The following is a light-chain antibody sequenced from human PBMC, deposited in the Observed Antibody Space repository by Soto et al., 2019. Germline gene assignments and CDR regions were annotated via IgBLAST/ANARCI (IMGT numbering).Light chain of an antibody. CDR2: GTS. Sequence: EIVLTQSPGTLSVSPGERATLSCRASQTVSSNNLAWYQQKPGQAPSLLIYGTSSRATGIPDRFSGSGSGTDVTLTSSRLEPEDSAIYYCQQYVSWTFGQGTKVEI. J-gene: IGKJ1*01. CDR1: QTVSSNN. CDR3: QQYVSWT. V-gene: IGKV3-20*01.